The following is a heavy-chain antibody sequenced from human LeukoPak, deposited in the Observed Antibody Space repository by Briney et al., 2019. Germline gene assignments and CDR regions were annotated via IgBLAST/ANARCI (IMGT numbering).Heavy chain of an antibody. CDR1: GGSISSSSYY. J-gene: IGHJ4*02. Sequence: PSETLSLTCTVSGGSISSSSYYWGWIRQPPGKGLEWIGSICYSGSTYYNPSLKSRVTISVDTSKNHFSLKMSSVTAADAAMYFCARQGTWIQLGHFDYWGQGILITVSS. D-gene: IGHD5-24*01. CDR2: ICYSGST. CDR3: ARQGTWIQLGHFDY. V-gene: IGHV4-39*01.